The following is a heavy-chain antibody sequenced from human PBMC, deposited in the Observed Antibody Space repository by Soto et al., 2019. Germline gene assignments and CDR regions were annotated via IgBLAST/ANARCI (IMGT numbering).Heavy chain of an antibody. CDR1: GGSISSGGYY. D-gene: IGHD2-2*02. CDR2: IYYSGST. J-gene: IGHJ5*02. Sequence: SETLSLTCTVSGGSISSGGYYWSWIRQHPGKGLEWIGYIYYSGSTYYNPSLKSRVTISVDTSKNQFSLKLSSVTAADTAVYYCARGYCSSTSCYTNLLFDPWGQGTLVTVSS. V-gene: IGHV4-31*03. CDR3: ARGYCSSTSCYTNLLFDP.